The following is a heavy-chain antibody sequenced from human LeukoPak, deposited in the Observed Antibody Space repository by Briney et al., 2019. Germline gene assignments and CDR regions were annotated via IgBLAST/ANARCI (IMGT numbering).Heavy chain of an antibody. J-gene: IGHJ3*02. Sequence: PGGSLRLSCAASGFTFSTYWMHWVRQAPGKGLVWVSRVNTNGSSTFYADSVKGRFTISRDNAKSTLHLQMNSLRAEDTAVYYCARVYYTGAGGAFDIWGQGTMVTVSS. CDR2: VNTNGSST. V-gene: IGHV3-74*01. D-gene: IGHD3-10*01. CDR1: GFTFSTYW. CDR3: ARVYYTGAGGAFDI.